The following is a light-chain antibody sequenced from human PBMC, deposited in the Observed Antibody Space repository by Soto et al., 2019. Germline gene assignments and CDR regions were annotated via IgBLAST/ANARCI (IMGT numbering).Light chain of an antibody. CDR1: GSNIGNNY. CDR2: ENN. V-gene: IGLV1-51*02. Sequence: QTVVTQPPSVSAAPGQKVTISCSGSGSNIGNNYVSWYQHLPGTAPKLLIYENNKRPSGIPDRFSGSKSGTSATLGITGLQTGDEADYYCGTWDSSLLFKVFGGGTKVTV. CDR3: GTWDSSLLFKV. J-gene: IGLJ3*02.